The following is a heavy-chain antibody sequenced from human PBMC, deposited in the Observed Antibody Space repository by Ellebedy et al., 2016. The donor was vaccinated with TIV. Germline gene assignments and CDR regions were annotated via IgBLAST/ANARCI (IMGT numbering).Heavy chain of an antibody. CDR3: ARTSRYAYSSSCDY. J-gene: IGHJ4*02. CDR1: GYTFMSYS. Sequence: AASVTVSCKASGYTFMSYSIAWVRQAPGQGLEWMGWVSGYNGNTNYAQKVQGRVTMTTDTSTNTAYMELRSLTSDDPAVYFSARTSRYAYSSSCDYWGQGTLVTVSS. CDR2: VSGYNGNT. D-gene: IGHD6-13*01. V-gene: IGHV1-18*01.